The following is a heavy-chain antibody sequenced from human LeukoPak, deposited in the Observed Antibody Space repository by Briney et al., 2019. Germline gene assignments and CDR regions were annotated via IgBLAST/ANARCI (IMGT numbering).Heavy chain of an antibody. J-gene: IGHJ4*02. Sequence: GGSLRLSCAASGFTFSSYAMSWVRQAPGKGLEWVSGISGSDGSTYYADSVKGRFTISRDNAKNSLYLQMNSLRAEDTAVYYCARVIGGYSYGYEAFDYWGQGTLVTVSS. CDR2: ISGSDGST. CDR3: ARVIGGYSYGYEAFDY. D-gene: IGHD5-18*01. V-gene: IGHV3-23*01. CDR1: GFTFSSYA.